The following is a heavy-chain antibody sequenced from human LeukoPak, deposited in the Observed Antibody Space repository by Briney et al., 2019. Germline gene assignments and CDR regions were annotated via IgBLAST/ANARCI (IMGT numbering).Heavy chain of an antibody. V-gene: IGHV3-23*01. Sequence: GGSLRLSCAASGFTFSSYAMSWVRQAPGKGLEWVSAISGSGGSTYYADSVKGRFTISRDNAKNSLYLQMNSLRAEDTAVYYCARDSVHFDCWGQGTLVTVSS. CDR1: GFTFSSYA. CDR3: ARDSVHFDC. CDR2: ISGSGGST. J-gene: IGHJ4*02. D-gene: IGHD3-10*01.